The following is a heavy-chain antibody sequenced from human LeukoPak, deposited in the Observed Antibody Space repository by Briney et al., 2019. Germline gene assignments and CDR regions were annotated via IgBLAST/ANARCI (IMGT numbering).Heavy chain of an antibody. CDR3: ARDRGERGSSWSLPAHGFDI. D-gene: IGHD6-13*01. V-gene: IGHV1-69*05. J-gene: IGHJ3*02. CDR1: GGTFSSYA. Sequence: SVKVSCKACGGTFSSYAINWVRQAPGQGLEWMGRIVPIFGTTNYAQKFQGRVTITTDESTSTAYMELSSLRSEDTAVYYCARDRGERGSSWSLPAHGFDIWGQGTMVTVSS. CDR2: IVPIFGTT.